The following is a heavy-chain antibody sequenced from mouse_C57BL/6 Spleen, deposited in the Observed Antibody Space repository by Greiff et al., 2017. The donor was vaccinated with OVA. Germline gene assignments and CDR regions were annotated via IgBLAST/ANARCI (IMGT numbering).Heavy chain of an antibody. J-gene: IGHJ2*01. V-gene: IGHV1-82*01. CDR3: ARVGYDSFDY. CDR2: IYPGDGDT. Sequence: QVHVKQSGPELVKPGASVKISCQASGYAFSSSWMNWVKQRPGKGLEWIGRIYPGDGDTNYNGKFKGQATLTADNSSSTAYMQLSSLTSEDSAVYFCARVGYDSFDYWGQGTTLTVSS. CDR1: GYAFSSSW. D-gene: IGHD3-1*01.